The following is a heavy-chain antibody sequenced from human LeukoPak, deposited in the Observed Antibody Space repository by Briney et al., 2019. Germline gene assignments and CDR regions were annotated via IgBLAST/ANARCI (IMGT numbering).Heavy chain of an antibody. CDR3: ARGETLTGDHLDY. V-gene: IGHV3-21*01. Sequence: PGGSLRLSCAASGFTFSSYSMNWVRQAPGKGLEWVSSISSSSSYIYYADSVKGRFTISRDNAKNSLYLQMNSLRAEDTAVYYCARGETLTGDHLDYXGXGTLVTVSS. CDR2: ISSSSSYI. D-gene: IGHD7-27*01. CDR1: GFTFSSYS. J-gene: IGHJ4*02.